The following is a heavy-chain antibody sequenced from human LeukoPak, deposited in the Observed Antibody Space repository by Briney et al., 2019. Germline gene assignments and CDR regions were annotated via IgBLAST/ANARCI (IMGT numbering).Heavy chain of an antibody. J-gene: IGHJ1*01. D-gene: IGHD2/OR15-2a*01. CDR2: ISSGGDIM. V-gene: IGHV3-11*01. CDR1: GLRFSDYY. CDR3: ATNLIGAGEYFQQ. Sequence: PGGSLRLSCAASGLRFSDYYVSWIRQAPGKGLQGVSYISSGGDIMHYADCVKGRFTSSRDNAKNSGCLEMNSLGAEDTAVYYCATNLIGAGEYFQQWGQGTLVTVSS.